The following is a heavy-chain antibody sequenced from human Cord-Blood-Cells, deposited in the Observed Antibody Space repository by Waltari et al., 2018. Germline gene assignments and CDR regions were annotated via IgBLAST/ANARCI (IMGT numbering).Heavy chain of an antibody. CDR3: ARAVERDYDSSGYYYVEAFDI. D-gene: IGHD3-22*01. CDR1: GGTFSSYA. J-gene: IGHJ3*02. Sequence: QVQLVQSGAEVKKPGSSVKVSCKASGGTFSSYAISWVRQAPGHGLEWMGGIIPSLGITNYERKVQGRVTITADKATSTAYMELSSLRSEDTAVYYCARAVERDYDSSGYYYVEAFDIWGQGTMVTVSS. CDR2: IIPSLGIT. V-gene: IGHV1-69*10.